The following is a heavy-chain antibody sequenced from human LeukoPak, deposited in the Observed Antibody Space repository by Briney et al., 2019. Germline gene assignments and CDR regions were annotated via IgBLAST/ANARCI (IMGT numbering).Heavy chain of an antibody. CDR3: AKGAYYDSSGYQISGCYFDY. CDR1: GFTFSSYG. Sequence: GGSLRLSCAASGFTFSSYGMHWVRQAPGKGLEWVAVIWYDGSNKYYADSVKGRFTISRDNSKNTLYLQMNSLRAEDTAVYYCAKGAYYDSSGYQISGCYFDYWGQGTLVTVSS. V-gene: IGHV3-33*06. J-gene: IGHJ4*02. CDR2: IWYDGSNK. D-gene: IGHD3-22*01.